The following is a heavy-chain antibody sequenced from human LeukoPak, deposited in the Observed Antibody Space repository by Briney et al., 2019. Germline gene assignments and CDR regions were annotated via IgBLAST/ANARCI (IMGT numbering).Heavy chain of an antibody. J-gene: IGHJ5*02. V-gene: IGHV3-48*01. CDR2: ISSASNTI. Sequence: GESLRLSCAASGFTFSSYSMNWVRQAPGKGLEWVSYISSASNTIYYADSVKGRFTISRDNAKNSLYLQMNSLRAEDAAMYYCARDGWFGDYNWFDPWGQGTLVTVSS. CDR3: ARDGWFGDYNWFDP. D-gene: IGHD3-10*01. CDR1: GFTFSSYS.